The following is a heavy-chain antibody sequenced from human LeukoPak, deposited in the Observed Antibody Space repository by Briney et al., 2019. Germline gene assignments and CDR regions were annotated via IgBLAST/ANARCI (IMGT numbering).Heavy chain of an antibody. D-gene: IGHD6-13*01. CDR2: TYYRSKWYN. CDR1: GDRVSSNGAA. Sequence: KRSQTLSLTCAISGDRVSSNGAAWNWIRQSPSRGLEWLGRTYYRSKWYNDYAVSVKSRITINPDTSKNQFSLQLNSVTPEDTAVYYCARTDFGIAAAGILDYWGQGTLVTVSS. CDR3: ARTDFGIAAAGILDY. J-gene: IGHJ4*02. V-gene: IGHV6-1*01.